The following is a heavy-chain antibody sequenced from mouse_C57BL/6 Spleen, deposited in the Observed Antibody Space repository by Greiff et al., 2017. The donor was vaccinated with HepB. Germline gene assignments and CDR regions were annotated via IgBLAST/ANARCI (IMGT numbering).Heavy chain of an antibody. Sequence: QVQLQQSGAELVKPGASVKISCKASGYAFSSYWMNWVKQRPGKGLEWIGQIYPGDGDTNYNGKFKGKATLTADKSSSTAYMQLSSLTSEDSAVYFCAEVGSSEGWYFDVWGTGTTVTVSS. CDR1: GYAFSSYW. CDR3: AEVGSSEGWYFDV. D-gene: IGHD1-1*01. J-gene: IGHJ1*03. CDR2: IYPGDGDT. V-gene: IGHV1-80*01.